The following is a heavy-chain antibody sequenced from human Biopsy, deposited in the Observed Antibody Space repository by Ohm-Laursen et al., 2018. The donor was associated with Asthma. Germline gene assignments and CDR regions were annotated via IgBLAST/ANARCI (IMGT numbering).Heavy chain of an antibody. D-gene: IGHD1-26*01. Sequence: ASVKVSCKASGDSLGSFINYAISWVRQAPRQGLEWMGWISLNTGDANLAQKFRGWVTMTRDTSISTAYLVLSGLKSHDTAVYYCARAPYSDAIDSWGQGTLVAVSS. CDR2: ISLNTGDA. CDR3: ARAPYSDAIDS. CDR1: GDSLGSFINYA. V-gene: IGHV1-2*04. J-gene: IGHJ4*02.